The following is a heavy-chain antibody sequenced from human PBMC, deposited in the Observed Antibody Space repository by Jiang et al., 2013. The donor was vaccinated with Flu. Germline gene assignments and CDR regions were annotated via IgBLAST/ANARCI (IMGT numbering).Heavy chain of an antibody. J-gene: IGHJ6*03. V-gene: IGHV3-23*01. D-gene: IGHD2-2*01. CDR1: GLTFRSYD. Sequence: RLSCAASGLTFRSYDMSWVRQAPGKGLEWVSGISGSGGSTYYADSVKGRFNISRDNSKNTLYLQMNSLRDEDTAVYYCAKGRGSRTFYYYYYMDVWGQRDRGH. CDR2: ISGSGGST. CDR3: AKGRGSRTFYYYYYMDV.